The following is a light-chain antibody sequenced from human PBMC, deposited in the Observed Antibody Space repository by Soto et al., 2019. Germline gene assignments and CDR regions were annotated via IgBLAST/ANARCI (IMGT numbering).Light chain of an antibody. CDR1: QNISRS. J-gene: IGKJ1*01. Sequence: EIVMTQSPVTLSVSPGERATLSCRASQNISRSLAWYQQKPGQGPSLLIYGTSTRAGGVPARFSGGGSGTEFTLTITSLQSEDFAVYYCQQYGTSPVAFGQGTRWIS. CDR2: GTS. CDR3: QQYGTSPVA. V-gene: IGKV3-15*01.